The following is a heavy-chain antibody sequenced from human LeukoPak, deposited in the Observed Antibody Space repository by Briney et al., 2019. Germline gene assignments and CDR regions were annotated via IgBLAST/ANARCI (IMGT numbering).Heavy chain of an antibody. J-gene: IGHJ3*01. D-gene: IGHD3-22*01. V-gene: IGHV4-61*01. CDR2: VYYSGRA. CDR1: GGSISSSSYY. Sequence: PSETLSLTCTVSGGSISSSSYYWGWIRQPPGKGLEWIGYVYYSGRANYNPTLKSRVTISVDTSKNQFSLRLNSVTAADTALYYCVRETATSYYDSAGYYRQTEVFDVWGQGTKVTVSS. CDR3: VRETATSYYDSAGYYRQTEVFDV.